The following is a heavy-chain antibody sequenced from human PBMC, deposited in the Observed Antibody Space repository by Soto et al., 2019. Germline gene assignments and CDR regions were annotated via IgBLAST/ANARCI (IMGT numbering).Heavy chain of an antibody. D-gene: IGHD6-19*01. V-gene: IGHV4-59*11. CDR2: IFYSGST. CDR1: GGSISGHY. J-gene: IGHJ4*02. CDR3: ARVGSSGWSPDY. Sequence: SETLSLTCSVSGGSISGHYWTWIRQSPGKGLEWIGYIFYSGSTNYNPSLKSRVTISVDTSKNQFSLKMSSVTAADTAVYYCARVGSSGWSPDYWGRGTLVTVSA.